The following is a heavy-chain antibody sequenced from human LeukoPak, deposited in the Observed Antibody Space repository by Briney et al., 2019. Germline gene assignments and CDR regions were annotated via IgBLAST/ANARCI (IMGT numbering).Heavy chain of an antibody. CDR3: VGTKQVVHSDYFDY. Sequence: SETLSLTCTVCGGSITSSKYYWGWIRQPPGKGLEWIGYIYYGGSTYYNPSLKSRVNMSIDTSKNQFSLKLSWLTAPGTAVYDGVGTKQVVHSDYFDYWGQGTLVTVSS. V-gene: IGHV4-39*07. D-gene: IGHD6-6*01. CDR1: GGSITSSKYY. CDR2: IYYGGST. J-gene: IGHJ4*02.